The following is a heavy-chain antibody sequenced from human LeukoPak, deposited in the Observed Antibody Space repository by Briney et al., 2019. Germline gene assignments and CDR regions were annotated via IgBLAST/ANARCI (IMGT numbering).Heavy chain of an antibody. D-gene: IGHD4-17*01. J-gene: IGHJ4*02. CDR2: ISSSSYI. CDR3: ARDPKGPDDYVPDY. CDR1: GFTFSSYS. V-gene: IGHV3-21*01. Sequence: GGSLRLSCAASGFTFSSYSMNWVRRAPGKGLEWASSISSSSYIYYADSVKGRFTISRDNAENSLYLQMNSLRAEDTAVYYCARDPKGPDDYVPDYWGQGTLVTVSS.